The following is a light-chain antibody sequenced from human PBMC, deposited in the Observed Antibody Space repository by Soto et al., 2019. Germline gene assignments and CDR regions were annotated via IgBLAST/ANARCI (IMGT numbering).Light chain of an antibody. J-gene: IGLJ1*01. Sequence: QSALTQPASVSGSPGQSITISCTGTSSDVGSYNLVSWYQQHPGKAPKLMMYEGSKRTSGVSNRFSGSKSGNTASLTISGLQSEDEADYYCGSDAGSYVFGTGTKVTVL. CDR3: GSDAGSYV. CDR2: EGS. V-gene: IGLV2-23*01. CDR1: SSDVGSYNL.